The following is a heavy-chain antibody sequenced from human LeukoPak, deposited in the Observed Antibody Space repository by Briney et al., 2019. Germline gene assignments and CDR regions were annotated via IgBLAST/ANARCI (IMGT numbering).Heavy chain of an antibody. CDR3: AKSSCSSTSCYRGYFDY. D-gene: IGHD2-2*01. Sequence: GGSLRLSRAASGFTFSSYGMHWVRQAPGKGLEWIGFIQYDGNNKYYADSVKGRFTISRDNSKNTLYLQMNSLRAEDTAVYYCAKSSCSSTSCYRGYFDYWGQGTLVTVSS. J-gene: IGHJ4*02. CDR1: GFTFSSYG. V-gene: IGHV3-30*02. CDR2: IQYDGNNK.